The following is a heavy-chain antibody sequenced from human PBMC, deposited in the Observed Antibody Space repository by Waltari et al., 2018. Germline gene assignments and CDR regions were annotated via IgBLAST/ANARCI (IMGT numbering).Heavy chain of an antibody. Sequence: EVQLVESGGGLVQPGGSLRLSCAASGFTFSSYWMSWVRQAPGKGLEWVANIKQDGSEKYYVDSVKGRFTISRDNAKNSLYLQMNSLRAEDTAVYYCAGGSSGWYGLYYFDYWGQGTLV. V-gene: IGHV3-7*01. D-gene: IGHD6-19*01. CDR3: AGGSSGWYGLYYFDY. J-gene: IGHJ4*02. CDR1: GFTFSSYW. CDR2: IKQDGSEK.